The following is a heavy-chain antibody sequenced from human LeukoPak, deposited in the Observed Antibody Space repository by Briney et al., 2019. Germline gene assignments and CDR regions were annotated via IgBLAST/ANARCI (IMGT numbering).Heavy chain of an antibody. Sequence: ASVKVSCKASGYTFTGYYMHWVRQAPGQGLEWMGRINPNSGGTNYAQKFQGRVTMTRDTSISTAYMELSRLRSDDTAVHYCARVAVYCSSTSCFRVWFDPWGQGTLVTVSS. CDR3: ARVAVYCSSTSCFRVWFDP. D-gene: IGHD2-2*01. CDR2: INPNSGGT. CDR1: GYTFTGYY. J-gene: IGHJ5*02. V-gene: IGHV1-2*06.